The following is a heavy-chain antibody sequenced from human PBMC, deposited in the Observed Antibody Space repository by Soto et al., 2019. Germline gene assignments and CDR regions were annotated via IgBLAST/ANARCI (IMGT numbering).Heavy chain of an antibody. CDR2: TYYRSKWYN. CDR3: AREWDYSSSYLNAFDI. V-gene: IGHV6-1*01. J-gene: IGHJ3*02. CDR1: GDSVSSNSAA. D-gene: IGHD6-6*01. Sequence: QSQTLSLTCAISGDSVSSNSAAWNWIRQSPSRGLEWLGRTYYRSKWYNDYAVSVKSRITINPDTSKNQFSLQLNSVTPEDTAVYYCAREWDYSSSYLNAFDIWGQGTMVTVSS.